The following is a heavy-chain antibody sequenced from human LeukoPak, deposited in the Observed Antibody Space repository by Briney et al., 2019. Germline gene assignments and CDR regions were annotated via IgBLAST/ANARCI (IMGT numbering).Heavy chain of an antibody. CDR2: MNQDGSAK. V-gene: IGHV3-7*01. D-gene: IGHD3-16*01. J-gene: IGHJ6*02. CDR3: ATYTHWVAGDV. Sequence: WIRQPPGKGLEWVANMNQDGSAKGYVDSVKGRFTISRDNARNSLCLQMSSLRPEDTAVYDCATYTHWVAGDVWGQGTTVTVSS.